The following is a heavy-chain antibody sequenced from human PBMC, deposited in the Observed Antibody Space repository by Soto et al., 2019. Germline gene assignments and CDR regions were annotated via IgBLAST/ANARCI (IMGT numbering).Heavy chain of an antibody. V-gene: IGHV4-59*01. Sequence: PSETLSLTCTVSGGSISSYYWSWIRQPPGKGLEWIGYTYYSGSTNYNPSLKSRVTISVDTSKNQFSLKLSSVTAADTAVYYCARVPRGRVTMVRGAPGWYFDYWGQGTLVTVSS. J-gene: IGHJ4*02. CDR3: ARVPRGRVTMVRGAPGWYFDY. D-gene: IGHD3-10*01. CDR1: GGSISSYY. CDR2: TYYSGST.